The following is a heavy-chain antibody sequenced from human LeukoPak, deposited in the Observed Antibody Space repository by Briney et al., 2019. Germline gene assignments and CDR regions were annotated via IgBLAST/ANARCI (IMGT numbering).Heavy chain of an antibody. J-gene: IGHJ6*03. CDR2: ISSSSSYI. D-gene: IGHD3-9*01. CDR1: GFTFSSYA. V-gene: IGHV3-21*01. CDR3: ARDHFDWYYIDV. Sequence: KTGGSLRLSCAASGFTFSSYAMNWVRQAPGKGLEWVSSISSSSSYIYYADSVKGRFTISRDNAKNSLYLQMNSLRAEDTAVYYCARDHFDWYYIDVWGKGTTVTVSS.